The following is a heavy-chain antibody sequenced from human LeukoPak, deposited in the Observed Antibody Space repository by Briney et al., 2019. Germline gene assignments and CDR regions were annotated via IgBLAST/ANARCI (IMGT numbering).Heavy chain of an antibody. D-gene: IGHD2-2*01. CDR1: GFTFSSYS. CDR2: ISSSSSNI. CDR3: ARWGRDIVVVPAASSAYYYYYYMDV. Sequence: GGSLRLSCAASGFTFSSYSMNWVRQAPGKGLEWVSSISSSSSNIYYADSVKGRFTISRDNAKNSLYLQMNSLRAEDTAVYYCARWGRDIVVVPAASSAYYYYYYMDVWGKGTTVTISS. V-gene: IGHV3-21*01. J-gene: IGHJ6*03.